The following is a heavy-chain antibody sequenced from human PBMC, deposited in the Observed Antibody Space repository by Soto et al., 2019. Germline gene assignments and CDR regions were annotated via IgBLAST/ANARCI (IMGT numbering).Heavy chain of an antibody. CDR2: IYYTGST. CDR3: AREESGFRGPNRFDP. Sequence: QVQLQESGPGLVKPSQPLPLTRTVSGGSISGGAYYWCWIRQHPEKGLEWIGSIYYTGSTYYNLSLKGRVAISVARAKNRFTLQLNSVTAAETAAYCCAREESGFRGPNRFDPWGQATQVSVPP. J-gene: IGHJ5*02. CDR1: GGSISGGAYY. V-gene: IGHV4-31*03. D-gene: IGHD3-10*01.